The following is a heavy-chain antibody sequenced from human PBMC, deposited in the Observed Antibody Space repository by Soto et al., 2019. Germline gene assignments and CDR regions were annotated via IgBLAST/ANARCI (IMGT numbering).Heavy chain of an antibody. Sequence: ALRLACASSGFTFSDYYMSCIRQAPGKGLEWVSYISSSSGYTNYADSVKGRFTISRDNAKNSLYLQMNSLRAEDTAVYYCAKEYGRLDYWGQGTLVTVSS. J-gene: IGHJ4*02. V-gene: IGHV3-11*06. CDR1: GFTFSDYY. D-gene: IGHD4-17*01. CDR2: ISSSSGYT. CDR3: AKEYGRLDY.